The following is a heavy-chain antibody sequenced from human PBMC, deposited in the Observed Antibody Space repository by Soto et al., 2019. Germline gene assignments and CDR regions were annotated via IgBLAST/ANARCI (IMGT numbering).Heavy chain of an antibody. CDR1: VFTFSSYA. V-gene: IGHV3-30-3*01. Sequence: PGWSLRLSCADPVFTFSSYAIHWFRQAPCKVLQWVEVISYDGSNKYYADSVKGRFTISRDNSKNTLYLQMNSLRAEDTAVYYCARGELLPPVDYWGQGTLVTVYS. CDR3: ARGELLPPVDY. J-gene: IGHJ4*02. D-gene: IGHD1-26*01. CDR2: ISYDGSNK.